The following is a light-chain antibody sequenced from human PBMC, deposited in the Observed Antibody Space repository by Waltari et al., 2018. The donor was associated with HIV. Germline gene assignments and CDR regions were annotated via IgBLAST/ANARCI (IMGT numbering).Light chain of an antibody. CDR1: QSVSTC. V-gene: IGKV3-11*01. J-gene: IGKJ4*01. Sequence: ENVLTHSPATLSLSPGERATLSCRASQSVSTCLAWYQHKPGQAPKLLIFDATSRATDIPARFSGSGSGTDLTLTISSLAPEDSAIYYCQQRTHWPLTFGGGTRVEIK. CDR3: QQRTHWPLT. CDR2: DAT.